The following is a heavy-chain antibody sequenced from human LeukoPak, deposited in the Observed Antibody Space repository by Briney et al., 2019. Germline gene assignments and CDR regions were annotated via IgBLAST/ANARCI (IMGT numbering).Heavy chain of an antibody. D-gene: IGHD2/OR15-2a*01. J-gene: IGHJ2*01. Sequence: GRSLRLSCAASGFTFRNYGMHWVRQAPGKGLEWVAVISYGGNYKFYADSVKGRFTISRDTSKNTLYLQMNSLRTEDTAMYYCARDVNLLFFDVWGRGTLVTVSS. CDR3: ARDVNLLFFDV. CDR2: ISYGGNYK. V-gene: IGHV3-30*03. CDR1: GFTFRNYG.